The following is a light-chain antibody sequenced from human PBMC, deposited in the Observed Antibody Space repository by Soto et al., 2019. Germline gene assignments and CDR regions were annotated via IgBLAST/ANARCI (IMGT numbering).Light chain of an antibody. V-gene: IGKV3-15*01. CDR1: QSVSSN. J-gene: IGKJ1*01. CDR2: GAS. Sequence: EIVMTHSPATLSVSPGERATLSSSASQSVSSNLAWYQQKPGQAPRLLIYGASTRATGIPARFSGSGSGTEFTLTISSLQSEDFAVYYCQQYDNWPPAWTFGQGTK. CDR3: QQYDNWPPAWT.